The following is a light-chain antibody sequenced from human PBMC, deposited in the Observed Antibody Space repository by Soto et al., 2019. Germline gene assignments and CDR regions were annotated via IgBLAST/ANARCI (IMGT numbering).Light chain of an antibody. V-gene: IGKV1-27*01. CDR2: AAS. CDR3: QKYNGAPPET. CDR1: QDISNH. Sequence: DIQMTQSPSSLSATVGDRVTITCRASQDISNHLAWHQQKPGKVPKLLIYAASTLQPGVPSRFSGSGSGTDFTLTISSLQPEDVATYYCQKYNGAPPETFGPGTKVAIK. J-gene: IGKJ3*01.